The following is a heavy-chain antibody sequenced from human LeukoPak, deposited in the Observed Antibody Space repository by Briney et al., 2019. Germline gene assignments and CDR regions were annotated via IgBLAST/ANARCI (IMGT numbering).Heavy chain of an antibody. D-gene: IGHD3-10*01. Sequence: GGSLRLSCVVSGFTFSDYNMNWVRQVPGRGLESISYISSSGNTIYYADSVKGRFTISRDNAKNSLYLQMHSLRAEDTAVYYCARDVYYSSASPRLDRWGQGTLVTVSS. V-gene: IGHV3-48*01. J-gene: IGHJ5*02. CDR1: GFTFSDYN. CDR3: ARDVYYSSASPRLDR. CDR2: ISSSGNTI.